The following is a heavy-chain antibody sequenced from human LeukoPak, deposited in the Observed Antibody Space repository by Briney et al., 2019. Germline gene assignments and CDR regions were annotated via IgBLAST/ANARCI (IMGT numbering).Heavy chain of an antibody. CDR2: FYPRDADT. V-gene: IGHV5-51*01. D-gene: IGHD5-12*01. J-gene: IGHJ5*02. CDR3: ARTGGFDQSPRVNWFDP. Sequence: GESLKISCRGSGYSFTNYWIGWGRQMPGKGPEWMGIFYPRDADTRYSPSFQGQVPFSADKSISSAYLQWRSLKASDTAFSYCARTGGFDQSPRVNWFDPWGQGTLVTVSS. CDR1: GYSFTNYW.